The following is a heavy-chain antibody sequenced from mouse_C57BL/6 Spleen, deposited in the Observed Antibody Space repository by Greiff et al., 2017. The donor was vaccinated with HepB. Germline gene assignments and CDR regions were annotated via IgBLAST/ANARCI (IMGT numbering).Heavy chain of an antibody. D-gene: IGHD3-2*02. CDR2: IRSKSSNYAT. J-gene: IGHJ4*01. CDR3: VRDRGTAQATEAMDY. CDR1: GFTFNTYA. Sequence: EVNVVESGGGLVQPKGSLKLSCAASGFTFNTYAMHWVRQAPGKGLEWVARIRSKSSNYATYYADSVKDRFTITRDDSQSMLYLQMNNLKTEDTAMYYCVRDRGTAQATEAMDYWGQGTSVTVSS. V-gene: IGHV10-3*01.